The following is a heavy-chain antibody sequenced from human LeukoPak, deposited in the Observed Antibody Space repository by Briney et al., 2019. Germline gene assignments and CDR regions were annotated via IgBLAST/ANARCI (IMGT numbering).Heavy chain of an antibody. J-gene: IGHJ4*02. Sequence: GGSLRLSCAASGFTFSSYWMHWVRQAPGKGLVWVSRINSDGSSASYVDSVKGRFTISRDNAKNTLFLQMNSLRDEDTAVYYCAKGDGYAAFIGGQGTLVTVSS. CDR1: GFTFSSYW. V-gene: IGHV3-74*01. D-gene: IGHD5-24*01. CDR2: INSDGSSA. CDR3: AKGDGYAAFI.